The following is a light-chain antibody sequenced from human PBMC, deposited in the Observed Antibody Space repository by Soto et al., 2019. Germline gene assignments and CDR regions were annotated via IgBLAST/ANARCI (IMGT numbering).Light chain of an antibody. J-gene: IGKJ1*01. V-gene: IGKV1-39*01. CDR3: QQYGNSPQT. Sequence: DIQMTQSPSALAASVGDRVTITCLARQIISNYLRWYQQKPAKVPKLLIYGASSRATGIPNRFSGSGSGTVFTLTISRLEPEDFAVYYCQQYGNSPQTFGQVTKVDIK. CDR2: GAS. CDR1: QIISNY.